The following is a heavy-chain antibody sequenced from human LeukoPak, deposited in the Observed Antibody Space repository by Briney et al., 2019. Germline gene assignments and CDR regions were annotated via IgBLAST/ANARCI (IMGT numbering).Heavy chain of an antibody. Sequence: PGGSLRLSCAASGFTFSDYSMNWVRQAPGKGLEWISYMGIDSGNTNYADSVKGRFTISRDNAKNSLYLQMNSLRAEDTAVYYCARDVFIVGATHPQGHYYYYMDVWGKGTTVTVSS. CDR1: GFTFSDYS. CDR3: ARDVFIVGATHPQGHYYYYMDV. J-gene: IGHJ6*03. D-gene: IGHD1-26*01. CDR2: MGIDSGNT. V-gene: IGHV3-48*04.